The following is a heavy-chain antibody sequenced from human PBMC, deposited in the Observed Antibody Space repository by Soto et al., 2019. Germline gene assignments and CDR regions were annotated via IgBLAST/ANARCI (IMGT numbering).Heavy chain of an antibody. CDR2: INSDGSST. J-gene: IGHJ3*02. V-gene: IGHV3-74*01. CDR3: ARDPQTHAFDI. Sequence: GGSLRLSCAASGFTFSSYWMHWVRQAPGKGLVWVSRINSDGSSTSYADSMKGRFTISRDNAKNTLYLQMNSLRAEDTAVYYCARDPQTHAFDIWGQGTMVTVSS. CDR1: GFTFSSYW.